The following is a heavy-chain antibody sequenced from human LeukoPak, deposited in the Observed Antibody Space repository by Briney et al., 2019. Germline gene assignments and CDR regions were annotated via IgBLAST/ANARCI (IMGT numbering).Heavy chain of an antibody. CDR1: GYTFTGYY. J-gene: IGHJ4*02. CDR2: INPNSGGT. Sequence: GASVKVSCKASGYTFTGYYMHWVRQAPGQGLEWMGWINPNSGGTNYAQKFQGRVTMTRDTSISTAYMELSRLRSEDTATYYCTRDGWRELFGAFDHWGQGALVTVSS. D-gene: IGHD3-10*01. CDR3: TRDGWRELFGAFDH. V-gene: IGHV1-2*02.